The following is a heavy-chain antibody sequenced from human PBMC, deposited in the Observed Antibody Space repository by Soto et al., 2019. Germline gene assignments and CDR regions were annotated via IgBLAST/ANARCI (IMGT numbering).Heavy chain of an antibody. CDR3: AKEGPITNWYFDS. Sequence: QVQLVESGGGVVQPGRSLRLSCAASGFTFSSYGMHWVRQAPGKGLEWVTVISYDGKVAYYADSVKGRFTISRDNSKNTLYLQMNSLRTEDTAMYCCAKEGPITNWYFDSWGQGTLVTVSS. J-gene: IGHJ4*02. CDR2: ISYDGKVA. V-gene: IGHV3-30*18. D-gene: IGHD1-1*01. CDR1: GFTFSSYG.